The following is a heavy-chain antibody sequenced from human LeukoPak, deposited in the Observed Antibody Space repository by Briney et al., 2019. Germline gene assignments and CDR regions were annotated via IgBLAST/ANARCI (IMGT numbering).Heavy chain of an antibody. CDR3: ATSSRYYDSSVADAYAFDI. Sequence: GASVKVSCKASGYTFTSHGLNWVRQAPGQGLEWMGWINTNTGNLAYAQGFTGRFVFSLDTSVSTAYLQISSLKAEDTAVYYCATSSRYYDSSVADAYAFDIWGQGTMVTVSS. CDR1: GYTFTSHG. D-gene: IGHD3-22*01. V-gene: IGHV7-4-1*02. J-gene: IGHJ3*02. CDR2: INTNTGNL.